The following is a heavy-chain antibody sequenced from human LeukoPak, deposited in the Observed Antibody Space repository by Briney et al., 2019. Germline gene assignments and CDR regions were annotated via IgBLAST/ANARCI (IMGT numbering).Heavy chain of an antibody. V-gene: IGHV5-10-1*01. J-gene: IGHJ6*02. CDR2: IDPSDSYT. CDR3: ARPMAGSGGYYYYDMDV. CDR1: GYSFTSYW. D-gene: IGHD2-8*01. Sequence: KRGESLKISCKGSGYSFTSYWISWVRQMPGKGLEWMGSIDPSDSYTNYSPSFQGHVTISADKSISTAYLQWSSLKASDTATYYCARPMAGSGGYYYYDMDVWGQGTTVTVSS.